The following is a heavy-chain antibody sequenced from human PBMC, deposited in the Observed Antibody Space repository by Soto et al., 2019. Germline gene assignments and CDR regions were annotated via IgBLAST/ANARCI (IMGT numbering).Heavy chain of an antibody. J-gene: IGHJ5*02. CDR2: ISIGGSTI. D-gene: IGHD6-6*01. CDR3: ARGSAPLTWFAP. V-gene: IGHV3-48*02. Sequence: GVPPKLSCAGHGFSFRSYNMNWVRQAPGKGLEWISHISIGGSTIDYADSVKGRFTISRGNAENSLYLQMNSLIDEDTAVYYCARGSAPLTWFAPWGQGT. CDR1: GFSFRSYN.